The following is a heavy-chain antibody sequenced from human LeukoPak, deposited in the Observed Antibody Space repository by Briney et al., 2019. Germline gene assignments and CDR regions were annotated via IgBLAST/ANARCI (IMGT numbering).Heavy chain of an antibody. Sequence: SETLSLTRTVSGDSISSHDWSWIRQPPGKGLEWIGYIYYSGNTNYNPSLKSRVTISVDTSRNQFSLKVSSVTAADTAVYYCARVADSYYYMDVWGKGTTVTVSS. CDR1: GDSISSHD. J-gene: IGHJ6*03. V-gene: IGHV4-59*11. CDR3: ARVADSYYYMDV. CDR2: IYYSGNT.